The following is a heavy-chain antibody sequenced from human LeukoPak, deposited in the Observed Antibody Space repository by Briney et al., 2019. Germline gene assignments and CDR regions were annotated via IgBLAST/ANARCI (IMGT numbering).Heavy chain of an antibody. D-gene: IGHD2-21*02. J-gene: IGHJ4*02. CDR1: GYSISSGYY. CDR3: ARETYCAADCYSGFDF. Sequence: SETLSLTCTVSGYSISSGYYWGWIRQPPGKGLEWIGYIYYSGSTNYNSSLKSRVTISVDTSKNQFSLKLRSVTAADTAVYYCARETYCAADCYSGFDFWGQGTLVTVSS. CDR2: IYYSGST. V-gene: IGHV4-61*01.